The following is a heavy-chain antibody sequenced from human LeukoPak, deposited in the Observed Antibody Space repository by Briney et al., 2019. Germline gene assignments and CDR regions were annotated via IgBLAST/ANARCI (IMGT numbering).Heavy chain of an antibody. D-gene: IGHD5-24*01. CDR2: IYYSGST. Sequence: SETLSLACTVSGGSISGYYWSWIRQPPGKGLEWIGYIYYSGSTNYNPSLKSRVTISVDTSKNQFSLKLSSLTAADTAVYYCARGGMATIWDYWGQGTLVTVSS. J-gene: IGHJ4*02. V-gene: IGHV4-59*01. CDR3: ARGGMATIWDY. CDR1: GGSISGYY.